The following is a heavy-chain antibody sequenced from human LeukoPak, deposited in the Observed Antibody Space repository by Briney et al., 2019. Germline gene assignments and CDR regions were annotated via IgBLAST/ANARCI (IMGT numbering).Heavy chain of an antibody. CDR1: GYHFATYW. CDR2: IYPGDSDT. V-gene: IGHV5-51*01. J-gene: IGHJ4*02. CDR3: ASRKKGMATTGFDY. Sequence: GESLKISCKGSGYHFATYWIGWVRQMPGKGLEWMGIIYPGDSDTRYSPSLQGQVTISVDKSNNTAYLQWSSLKASDTAIYYCASRKKGMATTGFDYWGQGTLVTVSS. D-gene: IGHD5-24*01.